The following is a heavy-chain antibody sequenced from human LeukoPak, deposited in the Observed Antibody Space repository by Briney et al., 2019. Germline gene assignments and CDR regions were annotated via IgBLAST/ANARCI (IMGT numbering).Heavy chain of an antibody. V-gene: IGHV4-59*01. CDR2: IYYSGST. Sequence: SETLSLTCTVSGGSISSYYWSWIRQTPGKGLEWIGYIYYSGSTNYNPSLKSRVTISVDTSKNQFSLKLSSVTAADTAVYYCARDLWFGDFYYYGMDVWGQGTTVTVSS. D-gene: IGHD3-10*01. J-gene: IGHJ6*02. CDR3: ARDLWFGDFYYYGMDV. CDR1: GGSISSYY.